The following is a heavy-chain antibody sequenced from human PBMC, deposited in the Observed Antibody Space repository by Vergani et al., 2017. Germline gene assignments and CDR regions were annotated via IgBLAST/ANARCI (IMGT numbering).Heavy chain of an antibody. J-gene: IGHJ5*02. D-gene: IGHD1-26*01. CDR3: ARGGLRMSSRFDP. Sequence: EVQLLESGGGLVQPGGSLRLSCAASGFTFSSYAMSWVRQAPGKGLEWVSVLYSAGSTYYADSVKGRFIISRDNSKNTLYLQMNSLRGEDTAVYYCARGGLRMSSRFDPWGQGTLVTVSS. CDR2: LYSAGST. V-gene: IGHV3-23*03. CDR1: GFTFSSYA.